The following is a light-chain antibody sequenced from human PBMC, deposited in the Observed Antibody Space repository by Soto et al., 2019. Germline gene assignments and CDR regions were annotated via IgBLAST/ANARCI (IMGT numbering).Light chain of an antibody. CDR3: QQGDKFPLT. J-gene: IGKJ2*01. CDR2: GAS. Sequence: DIQMTQSPPSVSASLGDNVTVSCRASQGISSSLAWYQQKPGKAPKLLIYGASTVQSGVPSRFSGSGSATAFTLTISSLQPEDFATYYCQQGDKFPLTFGQGTRVDIK. V-gene: IGKV1-12*01. CDR1: QGISSS.